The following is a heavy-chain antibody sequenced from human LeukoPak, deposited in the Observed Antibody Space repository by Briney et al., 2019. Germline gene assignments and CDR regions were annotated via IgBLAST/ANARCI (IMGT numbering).Heavy chain of an antibody. CDR3: ARLDRGYYDFWSGYYTGGGFDP. D-gene: IGHD3-3*01. V-gene: IGHV3-21*01. CDR2: ISSSSSYI. Sequence: GGSLRLSCAASGFTFSSYSMNWVRQAPGKGLEWVSSISSSSSYIYYADSVKGRFTISRDNAKNTLYLQMNSLRAEDTAVYYCARLDRGYYDFWSGYYTGGGFDPWGQGTLVTVSS. CDR1: GFTFSSYS. J-gene: IGHJ5*02.